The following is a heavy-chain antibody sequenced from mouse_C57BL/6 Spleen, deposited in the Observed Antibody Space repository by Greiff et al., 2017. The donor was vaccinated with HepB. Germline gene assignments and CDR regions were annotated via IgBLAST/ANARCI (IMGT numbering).Heavy chain of an antibody. CDR1: GFTFSNYW. CDR2: IRLKSDNYAT. D-gene: IGHD4-1*01. Sequence: EVMLVESGGGLVQPGGSMKLSCVASGFTFSNYWMNWVRQSPEKGLEWVAQIRLKSDNYATHYAESVKGRFTISKADSKSSVYLQMNNLRAEDTGIYYCTGYKLGRLYHFDYWGQGTTLTVSS. J-gene: IGHJ2*01. V-gene: IGHV6-3*01. CDR3: TGYKLGRLYHFDY.